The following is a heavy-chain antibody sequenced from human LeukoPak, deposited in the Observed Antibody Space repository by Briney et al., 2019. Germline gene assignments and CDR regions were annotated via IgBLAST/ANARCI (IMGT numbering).Heavy chain of an antibody. CDR2: IYPGDSDT. CDR3: ARRGYSGYDPNPESNWFDP. J-gene: IGHJ5*02. D-gene: IGHD5-12*01. Sequence: GGSLKISCKGSGYSFTSYWIGWVLQMPGKGLEWMGIIYPGDSDTRYSPSFQGQVTISADKSTSTAYLQWSSLKASDTAMYYCARRGYSGYDPNPESNWFDPWGQGTLVTVSS. V-gene: IGHV5-51*01. CDR1: GYSFTSYW.